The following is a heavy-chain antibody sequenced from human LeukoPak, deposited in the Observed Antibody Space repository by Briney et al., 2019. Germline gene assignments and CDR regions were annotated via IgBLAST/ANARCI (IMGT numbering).Heavy chain of an antibody. CDR1: GGSISSYY. CDR2: IYTSGST. J-gene: IGHJ4*02. CDR3: ARGQQLALY. D-gene: IGHD6-13*01. V-gene: IGHV4-4*07. Sequence: SETLSLTCTVSGGSISSYYWSWIRQPAGKGLEWIGRIYTSGSTNYNPSLKNRVIISVDTNNQFSLKLSSVTAADTAVYYCARGQQLALYWGQGTLVTVSS.